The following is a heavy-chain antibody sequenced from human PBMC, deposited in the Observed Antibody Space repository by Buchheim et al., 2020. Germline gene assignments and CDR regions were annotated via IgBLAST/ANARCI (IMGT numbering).Heavy chain of an antibody. CDR2: VSYDGDKK. J-gene: IGHJ4*02. V-gene: IGHV3-30*18. CDR3: AKDVRSEAAAMDS. D-gene: IGHD6-13*01. CDR1: GFTFNRNG. Sequence: QVQLVESGGGVVQPGRSLRLSCAASGFTFNRNGMHWVRQAPGKGREWVAAVSYDGDKKYYVDSVKGRFTISRDNSKNTGYLQMNSLRAEDTAVYYCAKDVRSEAAAMDSWGQGT.